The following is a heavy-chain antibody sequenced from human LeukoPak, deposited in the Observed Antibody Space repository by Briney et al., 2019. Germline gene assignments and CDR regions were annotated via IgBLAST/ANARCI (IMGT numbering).Heavy chain of an antibody. D-gene: IGHD6-13*01. J-gene: IGHJ4*02. CDR2: LNRDGTRT. Sequence: GGSLRLSCAASGFTFSDYAMSWVRQVPGKGLEWVSTLNRDGTRTYYSLSSSGRFIVSRDNSMNTLYLQMNGLRADDTAVYYCARDRGGYSTDFDFWGQGTLVTVTS. CDR1: GFTFSDYA. CDR3: ARDRGGYSTDFDF. V-gene: IGHV3-23*01.